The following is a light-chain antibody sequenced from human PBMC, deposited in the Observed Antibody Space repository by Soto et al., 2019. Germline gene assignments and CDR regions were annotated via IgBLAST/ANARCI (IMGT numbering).Light chain of an antibody. V-gene: IGKV1-5*01. CDR3: QQYNSYAPT. Sequence: IQVTQSPSTLSASVGDRVTITCRASQSISSWLAWYQQKPGRAPKLLIYDASSLESGVPSRFSGSGSGTEFTLTISSLQPDDFATYYGQQYNSYAPTFGQGTKVEIK. CDR1: QSISSW. CDR2: DAS. J-gene: IGKJ1*01.